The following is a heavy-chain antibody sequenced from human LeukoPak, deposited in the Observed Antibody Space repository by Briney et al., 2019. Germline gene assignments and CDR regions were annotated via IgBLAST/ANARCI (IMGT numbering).Heavy chain of an antibody. V-gene: IGHV4-30-4*01. CDR3: ARDYVLLWFGELPGDYSMDV. D-gene: IGHD3-10*01. J-gene: IGHJ6*02. Sequence: SETLSLTCTVFGGSISSGDYYWSWIRQPPGKGLEWIGYIYYSGSTYYNPSLKSRVTISVDTSKNQFSLKLSSVTAADTAVYYCARDYVLLWFGELPGDYSMDVWGQGTTVTVSS. CDR1: GGSISSGDYY. CDR2: IYYSGST.